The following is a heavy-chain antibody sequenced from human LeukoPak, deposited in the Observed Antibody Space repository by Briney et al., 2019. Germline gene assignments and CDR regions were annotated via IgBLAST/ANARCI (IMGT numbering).Heavy chain of an antibody. D-gene: IGHD3-10*01. V-gene: IGHV4-38-2*02. J-gene: IGHJ6*03. CDR2: IYHSGST. CDR1: GYSISSGYY. Sequence: SETLSLTCTVSGYSISSGYYWGWIRQPPGKGLEWIGSIYHSGSTYYNPSLKSRVTISVDTSKNQFSLKLSSVTAADTAVYYCARDRAYYGSGGTYYYMDVWGKGTTVTISS. CDR3: ARDRAYYGSGGTYYYMDV.